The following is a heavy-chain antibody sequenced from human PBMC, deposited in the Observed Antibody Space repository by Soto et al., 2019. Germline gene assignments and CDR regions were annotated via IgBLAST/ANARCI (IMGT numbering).Heavy chain of an antibody. CDR2: RNRRGST. Sequence: SETLSLTCAVYGGSFGGDYWSWIRQPPGKGLEWIGERNRRGSTNYNPSLESRVTISIDTSKNQFSLELSSVTVADTAVYYCARGRSTIFGVVPWFDPWGQGTLVTVSS. CDR3: ARGRSTIFGVVPWFDP. V-gene: IGHV4-34*01. J-gene: IGHJ5*02. D-gene: IGHD3-3*01. CDR1: GGSFGGDY.